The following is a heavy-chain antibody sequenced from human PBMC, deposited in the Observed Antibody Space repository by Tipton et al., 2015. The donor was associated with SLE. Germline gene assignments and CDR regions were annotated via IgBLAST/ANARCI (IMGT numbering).Heavy chain of an antibody. J-gene: IGHJ3*02. V-gene: IGHV1-18*04. CDR2: ISAYNGNT. D-gene: IGHD6-6*01. Sequence: QLVQSGAEVKKPGASVKVSCKASGYTFTGYYMHWVRQAPGQGLEWMGWISAYNGNTNYAQKLQGRVTMTTDTSTSTAYMELRSLRSDDTAVYYCARSSSSPDAFDIWGQGTMVTVSS. CDR3: ARSSSSPDAFDI. CDR1: GYTFTGYY.